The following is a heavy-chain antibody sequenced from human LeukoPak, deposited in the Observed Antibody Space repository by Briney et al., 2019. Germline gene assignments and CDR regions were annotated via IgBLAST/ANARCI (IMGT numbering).Heavy chain of an antibody. J-gene: IGHJ6*03. CDR3: VKFRGIQHYNYHMDV. CDR1: GFIFSDYI. D-gene: IGHD3-10*01. CDR2: LTGSGGNT. Sequence: GGSLRLSCAASGFIFSDYIMDWVRQAPGKGLEWVSGLTGSGGNTYYADSVKGRFTISRDNSKNTLSLQMNSLRAEDAAVYYCVKFRGIQHYNYHMDVWGKGTTVTVSS. V-gene: IGHV3-23*01.